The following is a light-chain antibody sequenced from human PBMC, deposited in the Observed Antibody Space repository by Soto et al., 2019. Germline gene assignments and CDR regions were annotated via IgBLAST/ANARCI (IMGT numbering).Light chain of an antibody. CDR1: QGISIY. Sequence: DIQMTQSPSSLSGSVGDRVTISFRASQGISIYLNWFQQKPGKAPKLLIYDASNLQTGVPSRFSGSGSGTDFTLVISRLQPEDIATYYCQQHDDLPTFGQGTRLEIK. CDR3: QQHDDLPT. CDR2: DAS. J-gene: IGKJ5*01. V-gene: IGKV1-33*01.